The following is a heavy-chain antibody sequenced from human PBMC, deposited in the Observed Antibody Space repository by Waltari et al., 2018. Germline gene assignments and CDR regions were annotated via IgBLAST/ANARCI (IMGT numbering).Heavy chain of an antibody. CDR3: AKEESPNDY. CDR2: INIRGTST. J-gene: IGHJ4*02. V-gene: IGHV3-23*01. Sequence: EVQLLESGGGLVQPGGSMRLSCADSGFTFSNSAMTWVRQAPGKGLEWVSSINIRGTSTFYADSVKGRFTISRDNSKNTLYLQMNSLRAEDTAVYYCAKEESPNDYWGQGTLVTVSS. CDR1: GFTFSNSA.